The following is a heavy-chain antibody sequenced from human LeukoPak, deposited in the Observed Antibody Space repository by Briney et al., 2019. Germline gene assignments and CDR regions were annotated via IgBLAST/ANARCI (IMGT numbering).Heavy chain of an antibody. CDR2: IIPILGIA. CDR1: GGTFSSYA. D-gene: IGHD4-17*01. CDR3: AGGKLGDYATDY. J-gene: IGHJ4*02. Sequence: ASVKVSCKASGGTFSSYAISWVRQAPGQGLEWKGRIIPILGIANYAQKFQGRVTITADKSTSTAYMELSSLRSEDTAVYYCAGGKLGDYATDYWGQGTLVTVSS. V-gene: IGHV1-69*04.